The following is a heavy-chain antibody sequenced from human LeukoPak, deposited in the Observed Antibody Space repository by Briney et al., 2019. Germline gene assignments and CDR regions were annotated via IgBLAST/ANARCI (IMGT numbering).Heavy chain of an antibody. D-gene: IGHD3-22*01. Sequence: GGSLRLSCAASGFTFSSYWMSWVRQAPGKGLEWVANIKQDGSEKYYVDSVKGRFTISRDNAKNSLYLQMNSLRAEDTAVYYCARGSSHYYDSWWDYWGQGTLVTVSS. CDR1: GFTFSSYW. J-gene: IGHJ4*02. V-gene: IGHV3-7*01. CDR3: ARGSSHYYDSWWDY. CDR2: IKQDGSEK.